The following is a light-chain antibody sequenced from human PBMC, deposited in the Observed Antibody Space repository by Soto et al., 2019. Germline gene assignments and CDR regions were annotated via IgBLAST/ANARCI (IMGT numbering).Light chain of an antibody. Sequence: EIALTQSPGTLSLSPGERATFSCRSSQSVSNSSLAWYHQKPGQAPRLLLFAASRRATGIPDTFSGSGSGTEFTLTISSLQSEDFAVCYCQQYNNWPRTFGQGTKVDIK. CDR2: AAS. V-gene: IGKV3-20*01. J-gene: IGKJ1*01. CDR1: QSVSNSS. CDR3: QQYNNWPRT.